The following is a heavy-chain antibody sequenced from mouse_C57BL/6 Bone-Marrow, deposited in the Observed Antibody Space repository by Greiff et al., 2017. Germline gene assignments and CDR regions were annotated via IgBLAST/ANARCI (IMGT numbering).Heavy chain of an antibody. J-gene: IGHJ2*01. CDR3: ARGEREY. Sequence: DVKLQESGAELVKPGASVKLSCTASGFNITDYYMHWVKQRPEQGLEWIGRIDPEDGETKYAPKFQSKATITADTSSNTAYLQLSSLTSEDTAVYDCARGEREYWGQGTTLTVAS. CDR1: GFNITDYY. V-gene: IGHV14-2*01. CDR2: IDPEDGET.